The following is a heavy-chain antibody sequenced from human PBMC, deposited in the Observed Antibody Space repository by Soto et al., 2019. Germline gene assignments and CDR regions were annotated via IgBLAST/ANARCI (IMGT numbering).Heavy chain of an antibody. V-gene: IGHV4-31*03. Sequence: SETLSLTCTVSGGSISSGGYYWSWIRQHPGKGLEWIGYIYYSGSTYYNPSLKSRVTISVDTSKNQFSLKLSSVTAADTAVYYCARDSRYAFDSWGQGKMVTFSS. CDR3: ARDSRYAFDS. CDR2: IYYSGST. J-gene: IGHJ3*02. CDR1: GGSISSGGYY.